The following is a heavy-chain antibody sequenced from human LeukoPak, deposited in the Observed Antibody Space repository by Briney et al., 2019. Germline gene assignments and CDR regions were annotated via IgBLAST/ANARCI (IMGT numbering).Heavy chain of an antibody. CDR1: GYTFTSYY. CDR2: INPSGGST. CDR3: ARDRRYFDWSPYFDY. D-gene: IGHD3-9*01. J-gene: IGHJ4*02. V-gene: IGHV1-46*01. Sequence: ASVKVSCTASGYTFTSYYMHWVRQAPGQGLEWMGIINPSGGSTSYAQKFQGRVTMTRDTSTSTVYMELSSLRSEDTAVYYCARDRRYFDWSPYFDYWGQGTLDTVSS.